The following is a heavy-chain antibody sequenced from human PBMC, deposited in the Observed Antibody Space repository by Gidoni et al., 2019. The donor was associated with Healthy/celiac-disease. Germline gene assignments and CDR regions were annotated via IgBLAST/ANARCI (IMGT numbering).Heavy chain of an antibody. CDR1: GFPFRSHP. CDR2: ISSSGGST. J-gene: IGHJ4*02. CDR3: AKVLGMVRGVIMTHGYYFDY. V-gene: IGHV3-23*04. Sequence: EVQLVESGGGLVQPGGSLRLSCSASGFPFRSHPMSWVRQAPGTGLEGVSAISSSGGSTYYADSVKGRLTNSRDNSKNTMYLQMNSLRAENTSVYYCAKVLGMVRGVIMTHGYYFDYWGQGTLVTVSS. D-gene: IGHD3-10*01.